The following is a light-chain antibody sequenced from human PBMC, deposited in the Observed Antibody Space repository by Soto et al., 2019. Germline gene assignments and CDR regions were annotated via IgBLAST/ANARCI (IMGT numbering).Light chain of an antibody. V-gene: IGKV3-20*01. CDR2: AAS. CDR3: QQYGTSPFT. Sequence: EIVLTQSPGTPSVSPGERATLSCRASQSVSSRSLAWYQQKPGQAPRLLIYAASSRATGIPDRFSGSGSGTDFTLTVNRLEPEDFAVYYCQQYGTSPFTFGPGTKVDIK. CDR1: QSVSSRS. J-gene: IGKJ3*01.